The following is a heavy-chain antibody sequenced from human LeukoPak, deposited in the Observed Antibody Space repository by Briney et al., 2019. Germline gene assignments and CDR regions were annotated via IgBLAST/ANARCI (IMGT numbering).Heavy chain of an antibody. CDR1: GFAFDDYA. V-gene: IGHV3-9*01. J-gene: IGHJ6*02. CDR3: AKGIYSSPYYYGMDV. CDR2: ISWNSGSI. D-gene: IGHD6-13*01. Sequence: GGSLRLSCAASGFAFDDYAMHWVRQAPGKGLEWVSGISWNSGSIGYADSVKGRFTISRDNAKISLYLQMNSLRAEDTALYYCAKGIYSSPYYYGMDVWGQGTTVTVSS.